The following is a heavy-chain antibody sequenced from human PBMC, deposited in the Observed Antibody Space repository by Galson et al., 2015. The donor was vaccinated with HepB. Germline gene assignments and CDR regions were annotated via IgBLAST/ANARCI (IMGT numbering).Heavy chain of an antibody. Sequence: SLRLSCAASGFTFSSYGMHWVRQAPGKGLEWVAVISYDGSNKYYADSVKGRFTISRDNSKNTLYLQMNSLRAEDTAVYYCAKEAGITIFGVVISPPELDYWGQGTLVTVSS. V-gene: IGHV3-30*18. D-gene: IGHD3-3*01. J-gene: IGHJ4*02. CDR1: GFTFSSYG. CDR3: AKEAGITIFGVVISPPELDY. CDR2: ISYDGSNK.